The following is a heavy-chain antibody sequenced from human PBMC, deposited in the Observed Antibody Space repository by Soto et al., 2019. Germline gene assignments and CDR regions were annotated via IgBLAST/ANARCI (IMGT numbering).Heavy chain of an antibody. D-gene: IGHD4-17*01. CDR3: AKLGDYGDYEEYFQH. J-gene: IGHJ1*01. V-gene: IGHV3-23*01. Sequence: EVQLLESGGGLVQPGGSLRLSCAASGFTFSSYAMSWVRQAPGKRLDRVSAISGSGGSTYYADSLKGRFTISRDNSKNTLHLQMNSLGAEDTAVYYCAKLGDYGDYEEYFQHWGQGTLVTVSS. CDR1: GFTFSSYA. CDR2: ISGSGGST.